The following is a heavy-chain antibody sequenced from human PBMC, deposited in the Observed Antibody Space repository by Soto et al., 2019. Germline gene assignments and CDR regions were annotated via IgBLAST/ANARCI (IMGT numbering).Heavy chain of an antibody. CDR1: GFTFSSYA. CDR3: AKDDNPYCGGDCPYFQH. Sequence: GSLRLSCAASGFTFSSYAMSWVRQAPGKGLEWVSAISGSGGSTYYADSVKGRFTISRDNSKNTLYLQMNSLRAEDTAVYYCAKDDNPYCGGDCPYFQHWGQGTLVTVSS. V-gene: IGHV3-23*01. J-gene: IGHJ1*01. CDR2: ISGSGGST. D-gene: IGHD2-21*02.